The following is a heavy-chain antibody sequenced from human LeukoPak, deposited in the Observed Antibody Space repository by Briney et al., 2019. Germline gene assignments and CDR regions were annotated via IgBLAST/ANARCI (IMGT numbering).Heavy chain of an antibody. V-gene: IGHV4-59*08. J-gene: IGHJ5*02. CDR1: GDSISSNC. CDR3: ARRVVESAAITERNWLAP. CDR2: ICYSGST. Sequence: SETLSLTCTVSGDSISSNCWSWIRHRHPKGMGLIWSICYSGSTNSNSTLNRQVTISLYMAKTQFSLNQNSVTAADAAVFFWARRVVESAAITERNWLAPWGQGTLVTVSS. D-gene: IGHD5-24*01.